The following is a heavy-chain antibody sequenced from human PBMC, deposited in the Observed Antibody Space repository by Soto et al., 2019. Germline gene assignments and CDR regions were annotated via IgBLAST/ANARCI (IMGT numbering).Heavy chain of an antibody. CDR2: ISRSGSTI. Sequence: LRLSCAASGLTFSSYEMNWVRQAPGKGLEWVPYISRSGSTIYYADSVKGRVTISRDNAKNSLYLQMNSLRAEDTAVYYCARDGRIRRPDWYFDLWGRGTLVTVSS. D-gene: IGHD2-15*01. J-gene: IGHJ2*01. CDR3: ARDGRIRRPDWYFDL. CDR1: GLTFSSYE. V-gene: IGHV3-48*03.